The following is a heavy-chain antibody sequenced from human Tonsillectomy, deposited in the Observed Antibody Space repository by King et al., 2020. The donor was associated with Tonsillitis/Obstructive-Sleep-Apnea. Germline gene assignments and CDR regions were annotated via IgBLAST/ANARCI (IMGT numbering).Heavy chain of an antibody. V-gene: IGHV7-4-1*02. CDR2: VNTNTGHP. D-gene: IGHD5-12*01. J-gene: IGHJ4*02. CDR1: GYTFTSYA. Sequence: VQLVQSGSELKKPGASVRVSCKASGYTFTSYAMNWVRQAPGQGLEWMGWVNTNTGHPTYAQGFTGRFVFSLDTSVSTAYLQISSLKAEDTAVYYCARDASPSDYDSDPRVYWGQGTLVTVSS. CDR3: ARDASPSDYDSDPRVY.